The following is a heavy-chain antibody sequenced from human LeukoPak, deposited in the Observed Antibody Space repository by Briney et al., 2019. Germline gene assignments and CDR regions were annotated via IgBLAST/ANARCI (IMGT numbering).Heavy chain of an antibody. Sequence: GGSLRLSCAASGFTVSSNYMSWVRQAPGKGLEWVSIIYSGGSTYYADSVKGRFTISRDNSKNILYLQMNSLRADDTALYYCARVGYTDTWYSSPPFDYWGQGTLVTVSS. V-gene: IGHV3-66*01. CDR1: GFTVSSNY. J-gene: IGHJ4*02. D-gene: IGHD5-12*01. CDR2: IYSGGST. CDR3: ARVGYTDTWYSSPPFDY.